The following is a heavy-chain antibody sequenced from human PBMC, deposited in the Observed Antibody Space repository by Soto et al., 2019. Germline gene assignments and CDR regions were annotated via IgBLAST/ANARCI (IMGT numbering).Heavy chain of an antibody. Sequence: ASVKVSCKASGYTFTSYAMHWVRQAPGQRLEWMGWMNPSNGNTDYAQKFQGRVTMTRNTSISTAYMELSSLRSEDTAVYYCARAPGGYDDYWGQGTLVTVSS. CDR2: MNPSNGNT. D-gene: IGHD5-12*01. V-gene: IGHV1-8*02. CDR1: GYTFTSYA. J-gene: IGHJ4*02. CDR3: ARAPGGYDDY.